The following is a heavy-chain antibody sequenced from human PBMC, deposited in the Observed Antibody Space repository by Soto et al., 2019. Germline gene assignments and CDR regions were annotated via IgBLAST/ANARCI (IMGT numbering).Heavy chain of an antibody. J-gene: IGHJ3*02. CDR3: AARSPGITIFGVVIDAFDI. D-gene: IGHD3-3*01. V-gene: IGHV1-58*01. Sequence: QMQLVQSGPEVKKPGTSVKVSCKASGFTFTSSAVQWVRQARGQRLEWIGWIVVVSGNTNYAQKFQERVTITRDMSTSTAYMELSSLRSEDTAVYYCAARSPGITIFGVVIDAFDIWGQGTMVTVSS. CDR1: GFTFTSSA. CDR2: IVVVSGNT.